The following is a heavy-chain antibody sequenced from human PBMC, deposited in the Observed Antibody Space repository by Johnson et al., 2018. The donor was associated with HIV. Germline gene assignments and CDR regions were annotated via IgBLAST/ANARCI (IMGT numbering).Heavy chain of an antibody. D-gene: IGHD6-6*01. Sequence: VQLVESGGALIQPGGSLRLSCAASEFTVSSNYMSWVRQAPGKGLEWVSVIYSGGRIYYADSVKGRFTISRDNSKHTLYLQMNSLRVEDTAVYYCAREVEYSILGGVWGQGTMVTVSS. CDR3: AREVEYSILGGV. CDR2: IYSGGRI. J-gene: IGHJ3*01. V-gene: IGHV3-53*01. CDR1: EFTVSSNY.